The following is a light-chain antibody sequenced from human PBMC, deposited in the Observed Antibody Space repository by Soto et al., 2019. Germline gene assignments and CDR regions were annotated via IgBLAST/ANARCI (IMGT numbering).Light chain of an antibody. CDR1: SSDVGDFKY. Sequence: QSALTQPASVSGSPGQSITISCTGTSSDVGDFKYVSWYQQYPGKAPKLIISEVSNRPSGVSDRFSGSKSGNTASLTISGLQAEDEADYYCNSYRSGSTPYVFGTGTKLTVL. CDR3: NSYRSGSTPYV. CDR2: EVS. V-gene: IGLV2-14*01. J-gene: IGLJ1*01.